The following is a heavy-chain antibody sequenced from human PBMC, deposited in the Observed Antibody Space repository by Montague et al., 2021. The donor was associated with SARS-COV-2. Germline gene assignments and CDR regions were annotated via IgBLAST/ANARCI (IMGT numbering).Heavy chain of an antibody. D-gene: IGHD6-13*01. CDR2: ISYDGTNE. CDR1: GFTFSSYA. V-gene: IGHV3-30*09. J-gene: IGHJ4*02. Sequence: SLRLSCAASGFTFSSYAMHWVRQAPGKGLEWVAVISYDGTNEYYADSVKGRFAISRDNSKNTLYLQMNSLRAEDTAVYYSAREGITAAGKDFDYWGQGTLVTVSS. CDR3: AREGITAAGKDFDY.